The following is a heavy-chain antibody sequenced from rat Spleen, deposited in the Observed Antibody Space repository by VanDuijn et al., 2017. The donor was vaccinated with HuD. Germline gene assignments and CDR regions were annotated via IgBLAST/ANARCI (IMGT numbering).Heavy chain of an antibody. CDR1: GFTFSDYY. V-gene: IGHV5-22*01. CDR3: VRPDSSLYVMDA. CDR2: ISYEVSTT. J-gene: IGHJ4*01. D-gene: IGHD1-2*01. Sequence: EVQLVESGGGLVQPGRSLKLSCEASGFTFSDYYMVWVRQAPKKGLEWVASISYEVSTTYYGDSVKGRFTISRDNAKSTLYLQMNSLRSEDTATYYCVRPDSSLYVMDAWGQGASVTVSS.